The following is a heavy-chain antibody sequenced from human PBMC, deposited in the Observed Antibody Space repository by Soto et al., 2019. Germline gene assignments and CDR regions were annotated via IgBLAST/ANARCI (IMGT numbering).Heavy chain of an antibody. D-gene: IGHD7-27*01. CDR1: GFTVSSNY. Sequence: GGSLRLSCAASGFTVSSNYMSWVRQAPGKGLEWVSVIYSGGSTYYADSLNGRFIISRDDSKNTVSLQMNNLRVDDTALYYCARGQAPGWGIFDPWGQGALVTVSS. J-gene: IGHJ5*02. CDR2: IYSGGST. CDR3: ARGQAPGWGIFDP. V-gene: IGHV3-66*01.